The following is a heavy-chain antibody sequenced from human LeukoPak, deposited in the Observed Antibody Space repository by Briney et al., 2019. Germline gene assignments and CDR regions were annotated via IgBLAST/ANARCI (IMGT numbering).Heavy chain of an antibody. CDR2: ISTSSIYI. CDR3: ARVGDFWSGYYTPTHYYYYYYMDV. J-gene: IGHJ6*03. V-gene: IGHV3-21*01. CDR1: GFTFSSSS. Sequence: GGSLRLSCAASGFTFSSSSMNWVRQAPGKGLEWVSSISTSSIYIYYADSVKGRFTISRDNAKKSLYLQMNSLGAEDTAVYYCARVGDFWSGYYTPTHYYYYYYMDVWGKGTTVTVSS. D-gene: IGHD3-3*01.